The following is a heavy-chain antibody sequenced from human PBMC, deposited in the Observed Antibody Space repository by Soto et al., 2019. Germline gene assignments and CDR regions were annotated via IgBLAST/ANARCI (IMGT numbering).Heavy chain of an antibody. D-gene: IGHD3-22*01. CDR1: GGTFSSYA. CDR3: ASRAEYYYDSSGYRNGAFDI. Sequence: SVKVSCKASGGTFSSYAISWVRQAPGQGLEWMGGIIPIFGTANYAQKFQGRVTITADESTSTAYMELSSLRSEDTAVYYCASRAEYYYDSSGYRNGAFDIWGQGTMVTVSS. J-gene: IGHJ3*02. CDR2: IIPIFGTA. V-gene: IGHV1-69*13.